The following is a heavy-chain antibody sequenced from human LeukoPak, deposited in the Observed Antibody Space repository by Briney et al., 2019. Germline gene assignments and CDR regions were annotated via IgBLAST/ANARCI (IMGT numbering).Heavy chain of an antibody. V-gene: IGHV1-2*02. CDR3: ARDGNSPMVDFDS. J-gene: IGHJ4*02. CDR2: INTDSGDT. D-gene: IGHD3-10*01. Sequence: ASVKVSCKASGYTFTGDYMYWVRQAPGQGHEWMGWINTDSGDTNYAQKFQGRVTMTRDTSIGTIYMELSGLRSDDTAVYYCARDGNSPMVDFDSWGQGTLVTVSS. CDR1: GYTFTGDY.